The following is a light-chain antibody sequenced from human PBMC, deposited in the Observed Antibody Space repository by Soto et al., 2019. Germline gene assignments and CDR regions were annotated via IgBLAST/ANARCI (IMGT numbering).Light chain of an antibody. J-gene: IGLJ1*01. V-gene: IGLV2-14*01. CDR1: SSDVGGYNY. CDR3: TSYTSSITYV. CDR2: EVS. Sequence: QSALTQPASVSGSPGQSITISCTGTSSDVGGYNYVSWYQQHPGKAPKLMIYEVSNRPSGVSNRFSGSKSGNTASLTISGLKAEDEADYYCTSYTSSITYVFGTGTK.